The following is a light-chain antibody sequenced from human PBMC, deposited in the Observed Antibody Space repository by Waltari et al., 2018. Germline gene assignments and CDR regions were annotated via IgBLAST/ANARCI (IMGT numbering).Light chain of an antibody. Sequence: DIVMTQSPDSLAVSLGERATINCKSSQNILYSSNNKNYLAWYQLKPGQAPKLLFYWASTRESGFPYRFSGSGSGTEFTLTINSLQAEDVAVYYCQQHYSTPRTFGQGTKVEIK. V-gene: IGKV4-1*01. CDR2: WAS. CDR1: QNILYSSNNKNY. CDR3: QQHYSTPRT. J-gene: IGKJ1*01.